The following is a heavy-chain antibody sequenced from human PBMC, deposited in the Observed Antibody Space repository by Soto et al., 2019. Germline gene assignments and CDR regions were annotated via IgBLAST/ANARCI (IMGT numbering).Heavy chain of an antibody. CDR3: GKEPTWGSGDKWFDP. D-gene: IGHD7-27*01. CDR2: ISYDGSNK. J-gene: IGHJ5*02. CDR1: GFTFSSYG. Sequence: QVQLVESGGGVVQPGRSLRLSCAASGFTFSSYGMHWVRQAPGKGLEWVAVISYDGSNKYYADSVKGRFTISRDNSKNVLDLEMNSLRAEDTAEYYCGKEPTWGSGDKWFDPWGQGTLVTVSS. V-gene: IGHV3-30*18.